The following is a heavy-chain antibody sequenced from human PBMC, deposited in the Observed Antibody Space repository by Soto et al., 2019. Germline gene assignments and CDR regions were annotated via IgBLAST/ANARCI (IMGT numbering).Heavy chain of an antibody. CDR3: GGGSGWPGVFDY. CDR1: GFSFSSYW. CDR2: IKEDGSQK. Sequence: GGSLRLSCAASGFSFSSYWMNWVRQAPGKGLEWVAAIKEDGSQKHYVGSVEGRFTISRDNAKNSLYLQMNSLRAEDTAGYYCGGGSGWPGVFDYWGQGTLVTVSS. V-gene: IGHV3-7*04. D-gene: IGHD6-19*01. J-gene: IGHJ4*02.